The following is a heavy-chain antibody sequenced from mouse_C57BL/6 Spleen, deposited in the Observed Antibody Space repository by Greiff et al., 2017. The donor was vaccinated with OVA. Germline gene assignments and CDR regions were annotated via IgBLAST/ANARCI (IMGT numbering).Heavy chain of an antibody. CDR3: ARFLYDVYAMDY. J-gene: IGHJ4*01. V-gene: IGHV1-50*01. D-gene: IGHD2-3*01. CDR2: IDLSDSYT. Sequence: VQLQQPGAELVKPGASVKLSCKASGYTFTSYWMQWVKQRPGQGLEWIGEIDLSDSYTNYNQKFKGKATLTVDTSSSTAYMQLSSLTSEDSAVYYCARFLYDVYAMDYWGQGTSVTVSS. CDR1: GYTFTSYW.